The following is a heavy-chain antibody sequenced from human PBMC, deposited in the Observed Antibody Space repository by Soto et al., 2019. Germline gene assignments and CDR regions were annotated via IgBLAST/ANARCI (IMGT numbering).Heavy chain of an antibody. J-gene: IGHJ5*02. Sequence: SQTLSLPCAISGDSDSSNSAAWNLIRQSPSRGLEWLGRTYYRSKWYNDYAVSVKSRIAINPDTSKNQFSLQLNSVTPEDTAVYYCARGWRNCTTSSCYYWFDPWGQGTLVTVYS. D-gene: IGHD2-2*01. CDR3: ARGWRNCTTSSCYYWFDP. CDR2: TYYRSKWYN. CDR1: GDSDSSNSAA. V-gene: IGHV6-1*01.